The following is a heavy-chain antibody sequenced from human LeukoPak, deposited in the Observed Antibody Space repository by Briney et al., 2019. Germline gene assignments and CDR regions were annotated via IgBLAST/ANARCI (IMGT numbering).Heavy chain of an antibody. D-gene: IGHD3-22*01. CDR3: ARAAPDYYDSGGYYGD. Sequence: SQTLSLTCTVSGGSISSGGYYWSWIRQHPGKGLEWIGYIYYSGSTYYNPSLKSRVTISVDTSKNQFSLKLSSVTAADTAVYYCARAAPDYYDSGGYYGDWGQGTLVTVSS. V-gene: IGHV4-31*03. J-gene: IGHJ4*02. CDR2: IYYSGST. CDR1: GGSISSGGYY.